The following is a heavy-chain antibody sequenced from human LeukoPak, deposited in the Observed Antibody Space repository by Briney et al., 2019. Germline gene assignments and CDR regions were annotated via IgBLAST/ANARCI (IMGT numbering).Heavy chain of an antibody. D-gene: IGHD5-12*01. CDR1: GFTFSSYA. CDR2: MTASSVTF. Sequence: PGGSLRLSCEVSGFTFSSYAMTWVRRVPGRGLEWIAYMTASSVTFYYADSVRGRFTISRDNARNSLFLQMNSLTVEDTAVYYCARSLSGYDPLSAFWGQGTLVTVSS. CDR3: ARSLSGYDPLSAF. J-gene: IGHJ4*02. V-gene: IGHV3-48*03.